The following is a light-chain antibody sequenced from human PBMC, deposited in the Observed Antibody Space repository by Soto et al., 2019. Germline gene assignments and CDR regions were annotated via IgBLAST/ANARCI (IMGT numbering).Light chain of an antibody. V-gene: IGKV1-39*01. CDR2: GAS. J-gene: IGKJ2*01. CDR3: QQTYTNPFA. Sequence: DMQMTQSPSSLSASVGDRVTITCRPSQTIDNYLNWYQPKPGKAPKLLIYGASTLQSGVSSGFTGMAPGTDFTLTNDNLQAEDFATDYCQQTYTNPFAFGQGTKLEI. CDR1: QTIDNY.